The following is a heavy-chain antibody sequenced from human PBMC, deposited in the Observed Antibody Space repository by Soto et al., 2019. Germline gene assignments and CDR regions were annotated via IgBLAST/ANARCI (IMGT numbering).Heavy chain of an antibody. D-gene: IGHD3-10*01. V-gene: IGHV3-23*01. CDR3: AKDLIWFGEPKSYFDY. Sequence: WGSLRISCAASGFTVSNYAMDWVRQAPGKGLEWVSSISGGGGSTYYADSVKGRFTISRGNSKNTLYLQMNSLKAEDTAIYFCAKDLIWFGEPKSYFDYWGQGTLVTVSS. CDR1: GFTVSNYA. CDR2: ISGGGGST. J-gene: IGHJ4*02.